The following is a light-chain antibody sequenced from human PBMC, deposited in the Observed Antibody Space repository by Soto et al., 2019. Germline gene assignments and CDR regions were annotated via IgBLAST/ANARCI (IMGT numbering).Light chain of an antibody. CDR2: AAS. V-gene: IGKV1-6*01. Sequence: AIQMTQSPSSLSTSVGDRVTITCRASQGISFDVAWYQQKPGKAPKLLIYAASSLQSGVPSRFSGSGSGTDFTLTISSLPPEDFATYYCLQDYNYPYTFGQGTKLEIK. CDR1: QGISFD. CDR3: LQDYNYPYT. J-gene: IGKJ2*01.